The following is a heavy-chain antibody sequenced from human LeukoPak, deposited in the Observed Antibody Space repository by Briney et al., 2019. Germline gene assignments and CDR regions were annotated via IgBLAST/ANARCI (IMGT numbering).Heavy chain of an antibody. D-gene: IGHD4-17*01. Sequence: AGGSLRLSCAASGFTFSNYAMSGVRQAPGKGLEWVSGFSGGTGTPFYADSVKGRFTISRDNSKNTLYLQMSSLRGEDTAVYFCAKRRTTVITMDYFDYWGQGTLVTVSS. CDR3: AKRRTTVITMDYFDY. CDR1: GFTFSNYA. J-gene: IGHJ4*02. V-gene: IGHV3-23*01. CDR2: FSGGTGTP.